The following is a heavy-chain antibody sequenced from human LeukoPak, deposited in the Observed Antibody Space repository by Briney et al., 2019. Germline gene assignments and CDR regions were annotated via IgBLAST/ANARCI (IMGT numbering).Heavy chain of an antibody. V-gene: IGHV3-23*01. J-gene: IGHJ6*03. CDR2: ISGSGDST. CDR1: GFTFSSFG. CDR3: ARVPPGSPPYYYYYYMDV. Sequence: GGSLRLSCAASGFTFSSFGMSWVRQAPGKGLEWVSRISGSGDSTDYADSVKGRFTISRDTSKNTLYLQMNSLRAEDTALYYCARVPPGSPPYYYYYYMDVWGKGTTVTVSS. D-gene: IGHD3-10*01.